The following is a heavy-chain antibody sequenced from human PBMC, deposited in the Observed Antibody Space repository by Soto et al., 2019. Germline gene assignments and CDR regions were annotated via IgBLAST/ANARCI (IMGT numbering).Heavy chain of an antibody. Sequence: QVQLVESGGGLVKPGGSLRLSCAASGFTFSDYYMSWIRQAPGKGLEWVSYISSSSSYTNYADSVKGRFTISRDNAKNSLYLQMNSLRAEDTAVYYCARYIRDGYNYWVDYWGQGTLVTVSS. D-gene: IGHD5-12*01. V-gene: IGHV3-11*05. J-gene: IGHJ4*02. CDR3: ARYIRDGYNYWVDY. CDR2: ISSSSSYT. CDR1: GFTFSDYY.